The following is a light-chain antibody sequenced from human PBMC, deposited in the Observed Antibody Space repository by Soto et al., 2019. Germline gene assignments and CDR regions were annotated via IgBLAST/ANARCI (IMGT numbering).Light chain of an antibody. Sequence: DIQMTQSPSSLSAYVGDRVTITSQASQDISNYLNWYQQKPGKVPKLLIYDASNLETVVPSRFSGSGSGTDFTFTISSLQPEDIETYYCQQYDNLPLTVGGGTNVEIK. J-gene: IGKJ4*01. CDR3: QQYDNLPLT. CDR1: QDISNY. CDR2: DAS. V-gene: IGKV1-33*01.